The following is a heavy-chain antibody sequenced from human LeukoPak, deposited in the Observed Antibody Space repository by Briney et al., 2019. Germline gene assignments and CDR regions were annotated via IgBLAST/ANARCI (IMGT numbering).Heavy chain of an antibody. CDR1: GFTFSIYA. CDR3: STLTSRGLSDS. D-gene: IGHD1-20*01. Sequence: PGGSLRLSCAASGFTFSIYAVSWVRQAPGKGLEWVGRIKSKADGETIDYAAPVKGRFTFSRDDSKNMLYLQMNSLKSEDTAVYYCSTLTSRGLSDSWGQGTLVTVSS. CDR2: IKSKADGETI. V-gene: IGHV3-15*01. J-gene: IGHJ4*02.